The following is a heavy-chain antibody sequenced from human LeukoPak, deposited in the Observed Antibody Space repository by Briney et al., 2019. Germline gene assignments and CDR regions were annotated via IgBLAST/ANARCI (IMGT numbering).Heavy chain of an antibody. CDR3: AKVTGIGYGDYGGRGYFDY. V-gene: IGHV3-9*01. D-gene: IGHD4-17*01. CDR2: ISWNSGSI. J-gene: IGHJ4*02. CDR1: GFTFDDYA. Sequence: GGSPRLSCAASGFTFDDYAMHWVRQAPGKGLEWVSGISWNSGSIGYADSVKGRFTISRDNAKNSLYLQMNSLRAEDTALYYCAKVTGIGYGDYGGRGYFDYWGQGTLVTVSS.